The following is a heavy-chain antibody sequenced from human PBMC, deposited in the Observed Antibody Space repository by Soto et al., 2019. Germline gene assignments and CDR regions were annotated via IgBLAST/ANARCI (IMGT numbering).Heavy chain of an antibody. CDR2: IRQDGSEK. V-gene: IGHV3-7*04. J-gene: IGHJ4*02. D-gene: IGHD2-2*01. CDR1: GFDASVNY. Sequence: PGGSLRLSCAASGFDASVNYMTWVRQAPGKGLEWVGNIRQDGSEKNYVDSVKGRFTISRDNAKNSLYLQMNSLRAEDAAVYYCAREIVVARGASYFDYWGPGTLVTVSS. CDR3: AREIVVARGASYFDY.